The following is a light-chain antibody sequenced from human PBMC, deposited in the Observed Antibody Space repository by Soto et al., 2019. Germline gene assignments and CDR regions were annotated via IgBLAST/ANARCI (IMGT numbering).Light chain of an antibody. CDR2: CAS. CDR1: QSVLYSSNNANY. J-gene: IGKJ2*01. Sequence: DIVMTQSPDSLAVSLGERATINCKSSQSVLYSSNNANYFAWYQQKPGQPPKLLIHCASARETGVPYRFSGSGSETDFTLTISSLQTDDVAVYYCQQYYSTPYTFGQGTKLEIK. V-gene: IGKV4-1*01. CDR3: QQYYSTPYT.